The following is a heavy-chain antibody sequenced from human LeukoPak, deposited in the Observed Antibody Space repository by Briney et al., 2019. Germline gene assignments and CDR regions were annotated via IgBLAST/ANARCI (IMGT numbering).Heavy chain of an antibody. V-gene: IGHV5-51*01. CDR1: GYSFTSYC. CDR2: ISPGDSDT. CDR3: ARLRVAGTVDAFDI. J-gene: IGHJ3*02. D-gene: IGHD1-14*01. Sequence: GESLKISCKGSGYSFTSYCIGWVRQMRGKGLEWMGIISPGDSDTRYSPSFQGQVTISADKSISTAYLQWSSLKASDTAMYYCARLRVAGTVDAFDIWGLGTMVTVSS.